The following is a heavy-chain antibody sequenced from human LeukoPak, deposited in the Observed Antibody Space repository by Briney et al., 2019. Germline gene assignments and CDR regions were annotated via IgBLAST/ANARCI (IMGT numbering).Heavy chain of an antibody. CDR2: IYSGGST. CDR3: AGGVSSGWYGYMDV. V-gene: IGHV3-66*02. Sequence: PGGSLRLSCAASGFTVNSNFVTWVRQAPGRGLEWVSVIYSGGSTYYADSVKGRFTISRDNTKNTLYLQMNSLRAEDTALYYCAGGVSSGWYGYMDVWGKGTTVTVSS. J-gene: IGHJ6*03. D-gene: IGHD6-19*01. CDR1: GFTVNSNF.